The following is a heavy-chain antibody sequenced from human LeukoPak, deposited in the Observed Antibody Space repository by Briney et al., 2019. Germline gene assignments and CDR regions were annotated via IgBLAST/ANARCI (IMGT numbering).Heavy chain of an antibody. Sequence: GRSLRLSCAASGFTFDDYAMHWVRQAPGKGLEWVSGISWNSGSIGYADSVKGRFTISRDNTKNSLYLQTNSLRAEDTALYYCAKDMGGGYSSSWSSFDYWGQGTLVTVSS. CDR1: GFTFDDYA. CDR2: ISWNSGSI. J-gene: IGHJ4*02. V-gene: IGHV3-9*01. CDR3: AKDMGGGYSSSWSSFDY. D-gene: IGHD6-13*01.